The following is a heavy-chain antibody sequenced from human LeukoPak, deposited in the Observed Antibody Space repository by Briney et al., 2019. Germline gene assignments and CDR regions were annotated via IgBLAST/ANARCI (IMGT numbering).Heavy chain of an antibody. CDR1: GGSFSGYY. CDR3: ARGLTYYYGSGSFDY. Sequence: SETLSLTCAVYGGSFSGYYWSWIRQPPVKGLEWIGEINHSGSTNYNPSLKSRVTISVDTSKNQFSLKLSSVTAADTAVYYCARGLTYYYGSGSFDYWGQGTLVTVSS. J-gene: IGHJ4*02. V-gene: IGHV4-34*01. D-gene: IGHD3-10*01. CDR2: INHSGST.